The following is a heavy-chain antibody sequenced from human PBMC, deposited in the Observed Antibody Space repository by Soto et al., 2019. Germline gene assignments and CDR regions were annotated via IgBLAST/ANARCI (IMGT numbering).Heavy chain of an antibody. CDR2: IYWDDDK. Sequence: QITLKESGPTLVKPTQTLTLTCTFSGFSLSTSGVGVGWIRQPPGKALEWLALIYWDDDKRYSPSLKSRLTITKDPPNTQVVLTMTNMDPVDTATYSCAHSLVPNWGSRGAFDYWGQGTLVTVSS. CDR1: GFSLSTSGVG. J-gene: IGHJ4*02. V-gene: IGHV2-5*02. D-gene: IGHD7-27*01. CDR3: AHSLVPNWGSRGAFDY.